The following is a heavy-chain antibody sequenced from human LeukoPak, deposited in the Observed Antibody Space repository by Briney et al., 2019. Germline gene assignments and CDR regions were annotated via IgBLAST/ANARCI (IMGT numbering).Heavy chain of an antibody. J-gene: IGHJ4*02. D-gene: IGHD3-22*01. CDR1: GFVVSTNY. Sequence: QSGGSLRLSCAASGFVVSTNYMTWVRQPPGKGLEWGSVIYKDGRTFYTDSVKGRFTISRDNAKNSLYLQMNSLRAEDTAVYYCARVPQHLGYDSSGYYDYWGQGTLVTVSS. CDR2: IYKDGRT. V-gene: IGHV3-53*01. CDR3: ARVPQHLGYDSSGYYDY.